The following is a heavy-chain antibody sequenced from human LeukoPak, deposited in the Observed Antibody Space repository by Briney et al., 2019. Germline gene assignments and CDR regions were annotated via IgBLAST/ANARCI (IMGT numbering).Heavy chain of an antibody. J-gene: IGHJ4*02. D-gene: IGHD4-23*01. CDR3: ASIVHPTTVVTPPFDY. CDR2: IYHSGST. CDR1: GGSISSGGYY. Sequence: SETLSPTCTVSGGSISSGGYYWSWIRQPPGKGLEWIGYIYHSGSTYYNPSLKSRVTISVDRSKNQFSLKLSSVTAADTAVYYCASIVHPTTVVTPPFDYWGQGTLVTVSS. V-gene: IGHV4-30-2*01.